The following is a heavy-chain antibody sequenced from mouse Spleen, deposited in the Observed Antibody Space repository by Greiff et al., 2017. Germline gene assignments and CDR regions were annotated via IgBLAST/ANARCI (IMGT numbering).Heavy chain of an antibody. Sequence: EVKLQESGPGLVKPSQSLSLTCSVTGYSITSGYYWNWIRQFPGNKLEWMGYISYDGSNNYNPSLKNRISITRDTSKNQFFLKLNSVTTEDTATYYCARKWLLSYWYFDVWGTGTTVTVSS. J-gene: IGHJ1*03. D-gene: IGHD2-3*01. CDR2: ISYDGSN. V-gene: IGHV3-6*01. CDR1: GYSITSGYY. CDR3: ARKWLLSYWYFDV.